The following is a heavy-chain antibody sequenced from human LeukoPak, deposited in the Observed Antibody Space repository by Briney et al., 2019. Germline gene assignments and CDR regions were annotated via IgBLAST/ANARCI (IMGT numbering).Heavy chain of an antibody. CDR2: IYYSGST. Sequence: PSQALSLTCTVSGGSISSGDYYWSWIRQPPGKGLEWIGYIYYSGSTYYNPSLKSRVTISVDTSKNQFSLKLSSVTAADTAVYYCARDPITMVRGTSDYWGQGTLVTVFS. CDR1: GGSISSGDYY. D-gene: IGHD3-10*01. V-gene: IGHV4-30-4*01. CDR3: ARDPITMVRGTSDY. J-gene: IGHJ4*02.